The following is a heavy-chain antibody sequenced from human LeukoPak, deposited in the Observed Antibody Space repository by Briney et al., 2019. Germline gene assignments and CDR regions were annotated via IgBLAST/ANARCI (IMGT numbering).Heavy chain of an antibody. J-gene: IGHJ5*02. D-gene: IGHD3-3*01. Sequence: PSETLSLTCVVTNGSFTEYFLSWIRQPPGKGLEWIGEVYHSGSTNYKPSLKSRLSISADKSKKQFSLKLNSVTGADTAVYYCARGKFLGRLTRVLDTWGQGTLVTVSS. CDR3: ARGKFLGRLTRVLDT. CDR2: VYHSGST. CDR1: NGSFTEYF. V-gene: IGHV4-34*01.